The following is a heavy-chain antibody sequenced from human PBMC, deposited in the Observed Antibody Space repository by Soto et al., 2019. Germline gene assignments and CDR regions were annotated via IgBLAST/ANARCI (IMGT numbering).Heavy chain of an antibody. CDR3: ARVTVAVPATTHYFDY. D-gene: IGHD1-26*01. CDR1: GVSVSSADYY. Sequence: SETQSLTWPVSGVSVSSADYYWIWIRPPPGKGLEWIGYFYYSGITNYNPSLKSRVTISADTSKNQFSLKLRSVTAADAAVYYCARVTVAVPATTHYFDYWGQGTPVTVSS. CDR2: FYYSGIT. V-gene: IGHV4-61*08. J-gene: IGHJ4*02.